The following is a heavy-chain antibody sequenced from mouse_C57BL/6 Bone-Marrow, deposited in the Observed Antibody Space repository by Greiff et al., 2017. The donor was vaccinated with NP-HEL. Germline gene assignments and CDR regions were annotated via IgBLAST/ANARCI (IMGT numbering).Heavy chain of an antibody. V-gene: IGHV6-6*01. CDR3: TRDGGWLLPFAY. J-gene: IGHJ3*01. CDR2: IRNKANNHAT. Sequence: EVKVEESGGGLVQPGGSMKLSCAASGFTFSDAWMDWVRQSPEKGLEWVAEIRNKANNHATYYAESVKGRFTISRDDSKSSVYLQMNSLRAEDTGIYYCTRDGGWLLPFAYWGQGTLVTVSA. CDR1: GFTFSDAW. D-gene: IGHD2-3*01.